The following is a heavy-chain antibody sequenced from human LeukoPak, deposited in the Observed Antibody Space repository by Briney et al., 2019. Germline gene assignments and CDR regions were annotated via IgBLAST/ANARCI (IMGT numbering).Heavy chain of an antibody. V-gene: IGHV4-39*01. J-gene: IGHJ4*02. CDR1: GGSVSSSSYY. CDR2: IYYSGST. D-gene: IGHD6-19*01. Sequence: PSETLSHTCTVSGGSVSSSSYYWGWIRQPPGKGLEWIGSIYYSGSTYYNPSLKSRVTISVDTSKNQFSLKLSSVTAADTAVYYCARREYSSGLDYWGQGTLVTVSS. CDR3: ARREYSSGLDY.